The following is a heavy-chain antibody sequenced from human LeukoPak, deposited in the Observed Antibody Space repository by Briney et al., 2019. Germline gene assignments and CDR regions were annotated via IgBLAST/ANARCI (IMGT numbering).Heavy chain of an antibody. Sequence: PGGSLRLSCAASGFTFSSYAMTWVRQAPGKGLEWVSAISESDDTYYVDRVKGRFTISRDFSKNTLYLQMNSLRAEDTAVYYCAKLTSGWFEDFWGQGTLVTVSS. D-gene: IGHD6-19*01. J-gene: IGHJ4*02. V-gene: IGHV3-23*01. CDR2: ISESDDT. CDR1: GFTFSSYA. CDR3: AKLTSGWFEDF.